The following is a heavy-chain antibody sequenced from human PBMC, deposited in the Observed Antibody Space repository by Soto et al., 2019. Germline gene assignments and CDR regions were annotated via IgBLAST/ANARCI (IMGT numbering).Heavy chain of an antibody. Sequence: ASVKVSCKASGYTFTSYGISWVRQAPGQGLEWMGIINPSGGSTSYAQKFQGRVTMTRDTSTSTVYMELSSLRSEDTAVYYCARARIAVAVEDFDYWGQGTLVTVSS. V-gene: IGHV1-46*03. D-gene: IGHD6-19*01. J-gene: IGHJ4*02. CDR2: INPSGGST. CDR1: GYTFTSYG. CDR3: ARARIAVAVEDFDY.